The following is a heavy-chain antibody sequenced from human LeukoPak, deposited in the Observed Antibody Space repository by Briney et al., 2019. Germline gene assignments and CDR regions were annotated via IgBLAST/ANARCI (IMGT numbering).Heavy chain of an antibody. CDR3: ARGRGVVVPAAISYYFDY. CDR1: GGSFRGYY. Sequence: TPSETLSLTCAVYGGSFRGYYWSWIRQPPGKGLEWIGEINHSGSTNYNPSLKSRVTISVDTSKNQFSLKLSSVTAADTAVYYCARGRGVVVPAAISYYFDYWGQGTLVTVSS. CDR2: INHSGST. D-gene: IGHD2-2*01. J-gene: IGHJ4*02. V-gene: IGHV4-34*01.